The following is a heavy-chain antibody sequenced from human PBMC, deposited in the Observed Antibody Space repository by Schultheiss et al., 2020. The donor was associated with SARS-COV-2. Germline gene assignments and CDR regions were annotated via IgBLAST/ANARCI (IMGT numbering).Heavy chain of an antibody. CDR2: ISYDGSNK. V-gene: IGHV3-30*03. D-gene: IGHD2-21*01. CDR3: ARDLFTYGTYGMDV. Sequence: GGSLRLSCAASGFTFSSYWMSWVRQAPGKGLEWVAVISYDGSNKYYADSVKGRFTISRDNSKNTLYLQMNSLRDDDTAVYYCARDLFTYGTYGMDVWGQGTTVTVSS. J-gene: IGHJ6*02. CDR1: GFTFSSYW.